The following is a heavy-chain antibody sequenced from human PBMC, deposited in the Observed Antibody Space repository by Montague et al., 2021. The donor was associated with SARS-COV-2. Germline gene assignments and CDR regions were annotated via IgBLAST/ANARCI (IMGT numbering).Heavy chain of an antibody. CDR1: GASFGDGH. CDR3: ARGHLSVSMIVVVFTSASYYFDY. V-gene: IGHV4-34*01. CDR2: IKQSGST. D-gene: IGHD3-22*01. Sequence: SETLSLTCGVYGASFGDGHWSWIRQPPGKGLEWIGDIKQSGSTNYNPSLKSRVTISVDTSRNQFSLKLTSVTAADTAVYFCARGHLSVSMIVVVFTSASYYFDYWGQGALVTVSS. J-gene: IGHJ4*02.